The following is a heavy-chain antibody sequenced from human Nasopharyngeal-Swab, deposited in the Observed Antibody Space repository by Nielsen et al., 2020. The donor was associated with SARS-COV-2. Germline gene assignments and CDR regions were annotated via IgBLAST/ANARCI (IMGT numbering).Heavy chain of an antibody. CDR3: ARDRNFVWNGAVGLDY. J-gene: IGHJ4*02. CDR2: TYFTGNT. D-gene: IGHD1-1*01. V-gene: IGHV4-39*07. Sequence: WIPQPPGKGLEWVGTTYFTGNTYYNPSLKSRVTISIDRSKNHFSLKVNSMTAADTAVYYCARDRNFVWNGAVGLDYWGQGTLVTVSS.